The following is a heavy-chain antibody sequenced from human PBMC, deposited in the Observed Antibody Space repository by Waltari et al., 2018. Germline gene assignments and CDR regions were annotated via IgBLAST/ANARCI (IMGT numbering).Heavy chain of an antibody. CDR1: GGPISSSRYY. Sequence: QLQLQESGPGLVKPSETLSLTCTVSGGPISSSRYYWGWIRQPPGKGLEWIGSIFYSGSTYYNPSLKSRVTMSVDTSKNQFSLRLTSVTAADTAVYYCARLDNYDSGSYGFDWWGQGTLVTVSS. V-gene: IGHV4-39*01. CDR3: ARLDNYDSGSYGFDW. J-gene: IGHJ4*02. CDR2: IFYSGST. D-gene: IGHD3-10*01.